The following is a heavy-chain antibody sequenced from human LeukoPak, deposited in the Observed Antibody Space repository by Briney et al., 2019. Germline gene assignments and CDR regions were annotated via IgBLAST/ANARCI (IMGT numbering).Heavy chain of an antibody. CDR3: AKDHTSSWYYFDY. CDR1: GFTFSTYG. V-gene: IGHV3-30*18. J-gene: IGHJ4*02. D-gene: IGHD6-13*01. Sequence: GGSLRLSCAASGFTFSTYGMHWVSQAPGKGLEWVAVISYDGSDKYYADSVKGRFTISRDNSKNTLYLQMNSLRAEDTAVYYCAKDHTSSWYYFDYWGQGTLVTVSS. CDR2: ISYDGSDK.